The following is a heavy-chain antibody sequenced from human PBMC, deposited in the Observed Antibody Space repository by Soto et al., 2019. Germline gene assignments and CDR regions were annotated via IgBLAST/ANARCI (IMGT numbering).Heavy chain of an antibody. J-gene: IGHJ4*02. Sequence: QVQLVESGGGVVQPGSSLRLSCAASGFTFSSYGMHWVRQAPGKGLEWVAVISYDGSNKYYADSVKGRFTISRDNSKNTLYLQMNSLRAEDTAVYYCAKDLGTGYSSQGYWGQGTLVTVSS. V-gene: IGHV3-30*18. CDR2: ISYDGSNK. CDR1: GFTFSSYG. CDR3: AKDLGTGYSSQGY. D-gene: IGHD6-19*01.